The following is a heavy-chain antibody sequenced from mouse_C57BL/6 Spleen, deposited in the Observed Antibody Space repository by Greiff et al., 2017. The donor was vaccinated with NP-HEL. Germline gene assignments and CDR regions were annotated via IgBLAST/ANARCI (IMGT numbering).Heavy chain of an antibody. J-gene: IGHJ4*01. D-gene: IGHD2-4*01. CDR3: ARDDYEYAMDY. CDR1: GFTFSDYG. CDR2: ISSGSSTI. V-gene: IGHV5-17*01. Sequence: EVQGVESGGGLVKPGGSLKLSCAASGFTFSDYGMHWVRQAPEKGLEWVAYISSGSSTIYYADTGKGRFTISRDNAKNTLFLQMTSLRSEDTAMYYCARDDYEYAMDYWGQGTSVTVSS.